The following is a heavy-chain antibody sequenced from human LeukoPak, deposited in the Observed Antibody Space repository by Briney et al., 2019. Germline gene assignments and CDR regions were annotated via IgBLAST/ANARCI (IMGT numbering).Heavy chain of an antibody. V-gene: IGHV3-7*01. J-gene: IGHJ4*02. CDR1: GLRFTSYW. CDR2: INQGGNTV. Sequence: GGSLRLSCAASGLRFTSYWMSWVRQAPGKGLEWVANINQGGNTVNYVDSVKGRVSIPRDNANNALFLQMHSLRFGDTAIYYCATTFPYCGDGTCKLGGQGAQVTVSS. CDR3: ATTFPYCGDGTCKL. D-gene: IGHD2-15*01.